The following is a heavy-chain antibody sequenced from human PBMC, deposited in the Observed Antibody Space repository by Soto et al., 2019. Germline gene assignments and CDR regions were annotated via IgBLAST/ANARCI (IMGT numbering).Heavy chain of an antibody. Sequence: LRLSCAASGFTFSSYGMHWVRQAPGKGLEWVAVIWYDGSNKYYADSVKGRFTISRDNSKNTLYLQMNSLRAEDTAVYYCAREAVGSSTSCYCGMDVWGQGTTVTVSS. CDR1: GFTFSSYG. CDR2: IWYDGSNK. CDR3: AREAVGSSTSCYCGMDV. D-gene: IGHD2-2*01. J-gene: IGHJ6*02. V-gene: IGHV3-33*01.